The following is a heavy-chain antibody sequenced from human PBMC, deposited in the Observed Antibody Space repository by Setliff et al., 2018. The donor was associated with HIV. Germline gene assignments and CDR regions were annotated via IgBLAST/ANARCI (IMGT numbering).Heavy chain of an antibody. Sequence: SETLSLTCAVSGVSFSGYYWSWIRQPPGKGLEWIGEINHSGSTDYNPSPKSRVTLSIDTSKNQFSLKLNSVTAADTAIYYCARERRGYTYGCGWFDPWGHGTMVTVSS. D-gene: IGHD5-18*01. J-gene: IGHJ5*02. V-gene: IGHV4-34*01. CDR1: GVSFSGYY. CDR2: INHSGST. CDR3: ARERRGYTYGCGWFDP.